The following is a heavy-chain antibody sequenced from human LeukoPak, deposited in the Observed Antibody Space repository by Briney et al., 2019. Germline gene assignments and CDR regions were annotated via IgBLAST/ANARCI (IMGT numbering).Heavy chain of an antibody. CDR2: IKQDGSEK. CDR3: ARDLGVRGVHYYYYYGMDV. Sequence: GGSLRLSCAASGFTVSSNYMSWVRQAPGKGLEWVANIKQDGSEKYYVDSVKGRFTISRDNAKNSLYLQMNSLRAEDTAVYYCARDLGVRGVHYYYYYGMDVWGQGTTVTVSS. V-gene: IGHV3-7*01. CDR1: GFTVSSNY. J-gene: IGHJ6*02. D-gene: IGHD3-10*01.